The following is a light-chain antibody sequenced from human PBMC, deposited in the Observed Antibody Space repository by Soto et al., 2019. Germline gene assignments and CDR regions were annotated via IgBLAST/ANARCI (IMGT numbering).Light chain of an antibody. CDR3: QQYNSYSPVLT. V-gene: IGKV1-5*01. CDR1: QSISSW. Sequence: DIQMTQSPSTLSASVGDRVTITCRASQSISSWLAWYQQKPGKAPKLLIYDASSLKSGVPSRFSGSGSGTEFTLTISSLQPDDFATYYCQQYNSYSPVLTFGGGTKVDIK. CDR2: DAS. J-gene: IGKJ4*01.